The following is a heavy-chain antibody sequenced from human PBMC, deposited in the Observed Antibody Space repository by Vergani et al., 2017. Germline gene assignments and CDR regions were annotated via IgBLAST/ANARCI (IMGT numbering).Heavy chain of an antibody. D-gene: IGHD5-18*01. CDR2: IYHSGST. CDR3: ARRPGRWGYSYGQGWFDP. J-gene: IGHJ5*02. V-gene: IGHV4-38-2*02. CDR1: GGSISSYY. Sequence: QVQLQESGPGLVKPSETLSLTCTVSGGSISSYYWGWIRQPPGKGLEWIGSIYHSGSTYYNPSLKSRVTISVDTSKNQFSLKLSSVTAADTAVYYCARRPGRWGYSYGQGWFDPWGQGTLVTVSS.